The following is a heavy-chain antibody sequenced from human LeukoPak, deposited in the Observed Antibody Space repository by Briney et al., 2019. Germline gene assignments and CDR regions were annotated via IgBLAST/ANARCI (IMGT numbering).Heavy chain of an antibody. D-gene: IGHD6-19*01. CDR1: GITFSSYG. J-gene: IGHJ4*02. CDR3: ASWCDSSGD. V-gene: IGHV3-23*01. CDR2: ISSTGGTT. Sequence: PGGSLRLSCAASGITFSSYGMSWVRQAPGKGLEWVSSISSTGGTTYYADSVKGRFTISRDNTKYSLCLQMNSLRAEDTAIYYCASWCDSSGDWGQGTLVTVSS.